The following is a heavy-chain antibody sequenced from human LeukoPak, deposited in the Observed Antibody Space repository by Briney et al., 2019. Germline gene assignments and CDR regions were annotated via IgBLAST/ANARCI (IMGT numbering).Heavy chain of an antibody. CDR1: GGSISSYY. D-gene: IGHD1-26*01. V-gene: IGHV4-59*01. J-gene: IGHJ5*02. CDR3: ARDNPSSGWFDP. Sequence: PSETLSLTCTVSGGSISSYYWSWIRQPPGKGLEWIGYIYYSGSTNYNPSLKSRVTISVDTSKNQFSLKLSSVTAADTAVYYCARDNPSSGWFDPWGQGTLVTVSS. CDR2: IYYSGST.